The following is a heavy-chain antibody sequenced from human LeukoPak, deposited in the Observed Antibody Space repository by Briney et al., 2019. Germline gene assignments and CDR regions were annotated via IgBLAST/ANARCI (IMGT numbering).Heavy chain of an antibody. D-gene: IGHD4/OR15-4a*01. CDR2: IYYSGST. CDR3: ARQPPFFGDYGGY. V-gene: IGHV4-39*01. Sequence: SETLSLTCTVSGGSISSSSYYWGWIRQPPGKGLEWIGSIYYSGSTYYNPSLKSRVTISVDTSKNQFSLRLTSVTATDTAVYYCARQPPFFGDYGGYWGQGTLVTASS. CDR1: GGSISSSSYY. J-gene: IGHJ4*02.